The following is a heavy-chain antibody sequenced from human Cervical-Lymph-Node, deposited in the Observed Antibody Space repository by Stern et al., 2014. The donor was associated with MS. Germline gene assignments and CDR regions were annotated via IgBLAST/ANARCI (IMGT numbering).Heavy chain of an antibody. CDR2: ISAANGDT. CDR3: ARDLSGFDALDL. V-gene: IGHV1-3*01. CDR1: GYDFTNYE. D-gene: IGHD3-10*01. Sequence: QVQLVQSGAEVKKPGASVKVSCKASGYDFTNYEMNWVRQAPGQRPEWMGRISAANGDTKYSQKFQGRVSITSDTSATTAHMELTSLRSEDTAVYYCARDLSGFDALDLWGQGTLVTVSS. J-gene: IGHJ3*01.